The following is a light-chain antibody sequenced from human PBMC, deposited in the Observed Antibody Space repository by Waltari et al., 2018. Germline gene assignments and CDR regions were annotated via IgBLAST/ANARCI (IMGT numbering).Light chain of an antibody. V-gene: IGLV2-14*01. CDR1: SSAFSASQY. J-gene: IGLJ3*02. CDR3: NSYATANSWV. Sequence: QSALTQPASVSGSPGQSITISCTGTSSAFSASQYVSWYQQHPGRAPKLILYDVINRPSGVSARFSGSKSADTASLTILGLQAEDEADYYCNSYATANSWVFGGGTKLTVL. CDR2: DVI.